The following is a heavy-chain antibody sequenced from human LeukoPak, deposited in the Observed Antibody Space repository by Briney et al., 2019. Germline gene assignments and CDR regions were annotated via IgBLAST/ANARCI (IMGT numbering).Heavy chain of an antibody. Sequence: SETLSLTCAVYGGSFSGYYWGWIRQPPGKGLEWIGSIYHSGSTYYNPSLKSRVTISVDTSKNQFSLKLSSVTAADTAVYYCATTSPYYYDSSGPERFDYWGQGTLVTVSS. CDR3: ATTSPYYYDSSGPERFDY. D-gene: IGHD3-22*01. CDR1: GGSFSGYY. CDR2: IYHSGST. V-gene: IGHV4-38-2*01. J-gene: IGHJ4*02.